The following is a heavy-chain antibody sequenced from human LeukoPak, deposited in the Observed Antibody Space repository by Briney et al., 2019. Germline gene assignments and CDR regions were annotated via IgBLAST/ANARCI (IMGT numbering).Heavy chain of an antibody. CDR1: GFTFSSYA. V-gene: IGHV3-30-3*01. CDR2: ISYDGSNK. CDR3: ARTRTTTDAFDI. J-gene: IGHJ3*02. Sequence: GGSLRLSCAASGFTFSSYAVHWVRQAPGKGLEWVAVISYDGSNKYYADSVKGRSTISRDNSKNTLYLQMNSLRAEDTAVYYCARTRTTTDAFDIWGQGTMVTVSS. D-gene: IGHD4-17*01.